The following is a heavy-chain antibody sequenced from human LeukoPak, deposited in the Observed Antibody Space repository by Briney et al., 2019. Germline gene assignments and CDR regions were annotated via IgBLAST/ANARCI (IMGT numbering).Heavy chain of an antibody. J-gene: IGHJ6*02. CDR3: ARVGYSYGFRPYYYGMDV. V-gene: IGHV4-34*01. Sequence: PSETLSLTCAVYGGSFSGYYWSWIRQPPGKGLEWIGEINHSGSTNYNPSLKSRVTISVDKSKNQFSLKLSSVTAADTAVYYCARVGYSYGFRPYYYGMDVWGQGTTVTVSS. D-gene: IGHD5-18*01. CDR1: GGSFSGYY. CDR2: INHSGST.